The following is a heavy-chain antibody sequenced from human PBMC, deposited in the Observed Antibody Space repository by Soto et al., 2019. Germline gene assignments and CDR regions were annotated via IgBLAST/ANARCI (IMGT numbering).Heavy chain of an antibody. J-gene: IGHJ6*02. CDR3: ARDPPATRHGMDV. CDR2: IYSGGST. V-gene: IGHV3-53*01. CDR1: VFTVSSNY. Sequence: PGCSLRLSCAASVFTVSSNYMSWVRQAPGKGLEWVSVIYSGGSTYYADSVRGRFTISRDNSKNTLYLQMKSLRAEDTAVYYCARDPPATRHGMDVWGQGTTVTVSS.